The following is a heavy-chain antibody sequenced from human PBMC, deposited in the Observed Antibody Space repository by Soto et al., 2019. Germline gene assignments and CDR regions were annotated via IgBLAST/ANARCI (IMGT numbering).Heavy chain of an antibody. CDR2: IWYDGSNK. CDR1: GFTFSSYG. Sequence: SCAASGFTFSSYGMHWVRQAPGKGLEWVAVIWYDGSNKYYADSVKGRFTISRDNSKNTLYLQMNSLRAEDTAVYYCARGSSSSWYYYYYGMDVWGQGTTVTVSS. V-gene: IGHV3-33*01. CDR3: ARGSSSSWYYYYYGMDV. J-gene: IGHJ6*02. D-gene: IGHD6-13*01.